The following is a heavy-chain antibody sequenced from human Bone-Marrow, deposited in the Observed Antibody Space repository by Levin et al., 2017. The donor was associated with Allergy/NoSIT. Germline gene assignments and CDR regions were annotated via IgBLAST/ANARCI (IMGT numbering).Heavy chain of an antibody. CDR1: GYSFTSYW. V-gene: IGHV5-10-1*01. CDR3: ASSGSGSPSDYYYYYMDV. J-gene: IGHJ6*03. Sequence: GESLKISCKGSGYSFTSYWISWVRQMPGKGLEWMGRIDPSDSYTNYSPSFQGHVTISADKSISTAYLQWSSLKASDTAMYYCASSGSGSPSDYYYYYMDVWGKGTTVTVSS. CDR2: IDPSDSYT. D-gene: IGHD3-10*01.